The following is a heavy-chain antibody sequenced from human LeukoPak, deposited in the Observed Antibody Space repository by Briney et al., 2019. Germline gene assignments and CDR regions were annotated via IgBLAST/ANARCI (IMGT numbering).Heavy chain of an antibody. Sequence: GSLRLSCAASGFTFSDYYMNWVRQAPGKGLEWVSSISSSSSYIYYADSVKGRFTISRDNAKNSLYLQMNSLRAEDTAVYYCARSTTPYDSSGYYLGYWGQGTLVTVSS. V-gene: IGHV3-21*01. CDR1: GFTFSDYY. J-gene: IGHJ4*02. CDR2: ISSSSSYI. CDR3: ARSTTPYDSSGYYLGY. D-gene: IGHD3-22*01.